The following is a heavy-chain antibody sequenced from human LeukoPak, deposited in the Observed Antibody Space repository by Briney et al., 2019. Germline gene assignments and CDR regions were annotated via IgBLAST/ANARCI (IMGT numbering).Heavy chain of an antibody. J-gene: IGHJ5*02. Sequence: SVKVSCKASGGTFSSYAISWVRRAPGQGLEWMGRIIPIFGIANYAQKFQGRVTITADKSTSTAYMELSSLRSEDTAVYYCARSTAITMIVVDPWGQGTLVTVSS. CDR3: ARSTAITMIVVDP. V-gene: IGHV1-69*04. CDR2: IIPIFGIA. D-gene: IGHD3-22*01. CDR1: GGTFSSYA.